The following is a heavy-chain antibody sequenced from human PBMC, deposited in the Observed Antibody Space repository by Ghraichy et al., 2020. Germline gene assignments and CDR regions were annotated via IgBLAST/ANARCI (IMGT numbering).Heavy chain of an antibody. CDR1: GFTFSSYG. V-gene: IGHV3-30*03. Sequence: GGSLRLSCAASGFTFSSYGMHWVRQAPGKGLEWVAVISYDGSNKYYADSVKGRFTISRDNSKNTLYLQMNSLRAEDTAVYYCGGQYSSSWYLFLGERFDPWGQGTLVTVSS. CDR3: GGQYSSSWYLFLGERFDP. J-gene: IGHJ5*02. D-gene: IGHD6-13*01. CDR2: ISYDGSNK.